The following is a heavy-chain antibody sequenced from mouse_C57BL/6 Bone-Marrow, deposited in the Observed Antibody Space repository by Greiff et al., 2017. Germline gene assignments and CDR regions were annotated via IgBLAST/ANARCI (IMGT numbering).Heavy chain of an antibody. D-gene: IGHD1-1*02. CDR3: AGLLWSGRFAY. J-gene: IGHJ3*01. V-gene: IGHV5-6*01. Sequence: EVHLVESGGGLVKPGGSLKLSCAASGYTFTSYGMSWVRQTPDQRLEWVATINSGGSYTYYPDTLKGRVTISRDNAKNTLYLQMSSLKSEDRAMYYCAGLLWSGRFAYWGQGTLVTVSA. CDR1: GYTFTSYG. CDR2: INSGGSYT.